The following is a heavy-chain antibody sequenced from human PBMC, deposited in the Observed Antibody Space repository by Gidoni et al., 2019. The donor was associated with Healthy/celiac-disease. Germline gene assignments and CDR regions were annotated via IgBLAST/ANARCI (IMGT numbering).Heavy chain of an antibody. CDR2: IKSKTDGGTT. CDR3: TTAPYGDYSDYYYGMDV. Sequence: EVQLVESGGGLVKPGGSLRLSCAASGFTFSNAWMRWVRQAPGKGLEWVGRIKSKTDGGTTDYAAPVKGRFTISRDDSKNTLYLQMNSLKTEDTAVYYCTTAPYGDYSDYYYGMDVWGQGTTVTVSS. V-gene: IGHV3-15*01. J-gene: IGHJ6*02. CDR1: GFTFSNAW. D-gene: IGHD4-17*01.